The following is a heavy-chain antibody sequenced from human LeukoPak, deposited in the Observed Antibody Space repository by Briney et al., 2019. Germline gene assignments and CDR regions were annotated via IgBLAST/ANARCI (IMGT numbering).Heavy chain of an antibody. V-gene: IGHV3-53*01. CDR2: IHSGGST. CDR1: GFTVSNNY. CDR3: ARDKVQLPFDY. Sequence: GGSLRLSCAASGFTVSNNYMTWVRQAPGKGLEWVSVIHSGGSTYYADAVKGRFTISRDNAKNSLYLQMNSLRAEDTAVYYCARDKVQLPFDYWGQGTLVTVSS. D-gene: IGHD5-24*01. J-gene: IGHJ4*02.